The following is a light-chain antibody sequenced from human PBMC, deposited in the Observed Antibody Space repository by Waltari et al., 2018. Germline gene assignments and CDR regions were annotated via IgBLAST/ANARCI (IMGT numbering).Light chain of an antibody. CDR3: QQYHRYSA. V-gene: IGKV1-5*03. Sequence: DIQMTQSPSTLAASVGDRVTITCRASQTIGGWLAWYQQQPGKAPKLLIYKASILESGVPSRFTGSASGTEFTLTISSLQTDDFATYYCQQYHRYSAFGQGTKVEIK. J-gene: IGKJ1*01. CDR1: QTIGGW. CDR2: KAS.